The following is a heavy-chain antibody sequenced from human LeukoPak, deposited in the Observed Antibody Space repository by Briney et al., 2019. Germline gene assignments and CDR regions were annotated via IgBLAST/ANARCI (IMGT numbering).Heavy chain of an antibody. CDR3: ARYSGYDYFFDL. Sequence: AGGSLRLSCAASGFTLTNYNMHWVRQAPGRGLEWVSSISFSSTDIYYADSVMGRVTISRDNAKNSLYLQVNSLRAEDTAVYYCARYSGYDYFFDLWGQGTLVTVPS. CDR1: GFTLTNYN. D-gene: IGHD5-12*01. V-gene: IGHV3-21*01. CDR2: ISFSSTDI. J-gene: IGHJ4*02.